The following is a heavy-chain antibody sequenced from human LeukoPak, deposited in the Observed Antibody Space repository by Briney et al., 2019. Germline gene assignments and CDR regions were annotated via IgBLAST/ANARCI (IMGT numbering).Heavy chain of an antibody. J-gene: IGHJ4*02. CDR1: GYTFTSYY. CDR3: AREESVVTWTGNFDY. D-gene: IGHD3/OR15-3a*01. Sequence: ASVKVSYKASGYTFTSYYMHWVRQAPGQGLEWMGIINPSGGSTSYAQKFQGRVTMTRDTSTSTVYMELSSLRSEDTAVYYCAREESVVTWTGNFDYWGQGTLVTVSS. V-gene: IGHV1-46*01. CDR2: INPSGGST.